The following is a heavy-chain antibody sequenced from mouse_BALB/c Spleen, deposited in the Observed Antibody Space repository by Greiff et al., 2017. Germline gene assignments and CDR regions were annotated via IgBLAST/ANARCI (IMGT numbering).Heavy chain of an antibody. D-gene: IGHD2-2*01. CDR1: GFTFSSYG. CDR2: INSNGGST. V-gene: IGHV5-6-3*01. J-gene: IGHJ2*01. Sequence: DVKLVESGGGLVQPGGSLKLSCAASGFTFSSYGMSWVRQTPDKRLELVATINSNGGSTYYPDSVKGRFTISRDNAKNTLYLQMSGLKSEDTAMYYCARVFLLWLRRDSYYFDYWGQGTTLTVSS. CDR3: ARVFLLWLRRDSYYFDY.